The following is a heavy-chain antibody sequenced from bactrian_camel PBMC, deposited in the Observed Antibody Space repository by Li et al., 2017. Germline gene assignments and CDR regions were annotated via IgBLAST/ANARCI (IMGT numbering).Heavy chain of an antibody. CDR1: GFSLSSYS. Sequence: QLVESGGGLVQPGGSLRLSCVVAGFSLSSYSMSWVRQAPGKGFEWVATMVVGGVDWYYQDSLKGRFTMSSDDAKNTVYLQINSLKSDDTAVYFCSDFNNWGPGTQVTVS. CDR3: SDFNN. J-gene: IGHJ4*01. V-gene: IGHV3S40*01. CDR2: MVVGGVDW.